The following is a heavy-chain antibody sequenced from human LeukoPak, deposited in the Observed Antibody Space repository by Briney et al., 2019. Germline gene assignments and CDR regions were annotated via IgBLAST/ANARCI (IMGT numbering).Heavy chain of an antibody. CDR2: IYYSGRT. CDR3: ARHGHSGYFDY. Sequence: PSETLSLTCTVSGGSISSSSYYWGWLRQPPGRGLEWIASIYYSGRTYYNPSLKSRVTISVDTSKNQFSLKLSSVTAADTAVYYCARHGHSGYFDYWGQGTLVTVSS. D-gene: IGHD1-26*01. V-gene: IGHV4-39*01. CDR1: GGSISSSSYY. J-gene: IGHJ4*02.